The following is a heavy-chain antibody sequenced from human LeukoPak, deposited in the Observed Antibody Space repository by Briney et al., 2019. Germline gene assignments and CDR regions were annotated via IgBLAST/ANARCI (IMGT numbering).Heavy chain of an antibody. D-gene: IGHD3-10*01. CDR2: SYYNGST. J-gene: IGHJ3*02. V-gene: IGHV4-59*01. CDR3: ARNGEKIGDAFDI. Sequence: SETLSLTCTVSGGSISSYYWSWIRQPPGKGLEWIGYSYYNGSTNYNPSLKSRVTISVDTSKNQFSLKLSSVTAADTAVYYCARNGEKIGDAFDIWGQGTMVTVSS. CDR1: GGSISSYY.